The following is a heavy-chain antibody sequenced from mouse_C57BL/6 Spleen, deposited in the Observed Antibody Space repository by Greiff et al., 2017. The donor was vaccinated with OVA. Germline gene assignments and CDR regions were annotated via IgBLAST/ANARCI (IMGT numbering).Heavy chain of an antibody. J-gene: IGHJ3*01. CDR3: ARRGYGNYEFAY. V-gene: IGHV5-12*01. CDR1: GFTFSDYY. Sequence: EVQGVESGGGLVQPGGSLKLSCAASGFTFSDYYMYWVRQTPEKRLEWVAYISNGGGSTYYPDTVKGRFTISRDNAKNTLYLQMSRLKSEDTAMYYCARRGYGNYEFAYWGQGTLVTVSA. D-gene: IGHD2-10*02. CDR2: ISNGGGST.